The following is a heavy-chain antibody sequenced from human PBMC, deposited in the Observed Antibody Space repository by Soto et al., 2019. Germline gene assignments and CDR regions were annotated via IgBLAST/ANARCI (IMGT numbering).Heavy chain of an antibody. CDR1: GYTFTSYA. J-gene: IGHJ5*02. Sequence: ASVKVSCKASGYTFTSYAMHWVRQAPGQRLEWMGWINAGNGNTKYSQKFQGRVTITRDTSASTAYMELSSLRSEDTAVYYCARDGQQLALYNWFDPWGQGTLVTVSS. D-gene: IGHD6-13*01. CDR3: ARDGQQLALYNWFDP. V-gene: IGHV1-3*01. CDR2: INAGNGNT.